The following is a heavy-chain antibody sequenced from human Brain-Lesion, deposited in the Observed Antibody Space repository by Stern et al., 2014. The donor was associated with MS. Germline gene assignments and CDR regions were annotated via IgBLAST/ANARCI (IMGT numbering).Heavy chain of an antibody. V-gene: IGHV1-24*01. D-gene: IGHD1-26*01. CDR1: GYTLTELS. CDR3: ATLSPGAGGNYYRHFDY. J-gene: IGHJ4*02. CDR2: FDPEDGET. Sequence: QVQLVQSGAEVKKPGASVKVSCKVSGYTLTELSMHWVRQAPRKGLEWMGGFDPEDGETIYAQKFQGRVTMNQDPPTDTAYMELSSLRSEDTAVYCCATLSPGAGGNYYRHFDYWGQGTLVTVSS.